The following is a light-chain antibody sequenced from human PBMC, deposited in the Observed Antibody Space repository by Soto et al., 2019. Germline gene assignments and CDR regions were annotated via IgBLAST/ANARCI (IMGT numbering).Light chain of an antibody. CDR2: DVN. CDR1: SSDVGLYNY. CDR3: SSYTSDTTHVV. Sequence: QSALTQPASVSGSPGQSITISCTGSSSDVGLYNYVSWYQQHPGKAPKLMIYDVNDRPSGVSDRFSGSKSGNSASLTISGRQADDAADYFCSSYTSDTTHVVFGGGTKVTVL. J-gene: IGLJ2*01. V-gene: IGLV2-14*03.